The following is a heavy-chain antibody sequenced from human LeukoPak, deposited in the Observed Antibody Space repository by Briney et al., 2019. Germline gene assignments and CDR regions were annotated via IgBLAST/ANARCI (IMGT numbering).Heavy chain of an antibody. CDR2: YSSGGKHP. J-gene: IGHJ3*01. CDR3: XXXXXXXXXXXSXXXXEV. Sequence: PGXXLRXXCAASGFDFNNYVIHWVRQAPGKGLEWVTIYSSGGKHPYSADSVKGRFTPSRDNSKNTIYLQMNRLRPDDTAIYYCXXXXXXXXXXXSXXXXEVWGQXSXVTVSS. CDR1: GFDFNNYV. V-gene: IGHV3-30*03.